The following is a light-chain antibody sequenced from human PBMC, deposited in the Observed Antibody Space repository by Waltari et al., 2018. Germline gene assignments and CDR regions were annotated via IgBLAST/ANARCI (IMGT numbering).Light chain of an antibody. CDR3: QHYHNLPYT. J-gene: IGKJ2*01. V-gene: IGKV1-33*01. Sequence: DIQMTQSPSSLSAAVGDRVTITCQATRDLTTSLSWFQQRPGKAPQLLIYDASTLQPGVPSRFSGSGSGTTFSFTITSLQPEDSATYYCQHYHNLPYTFGRGTKLQIK. CDR1: RDLTTS. CDR2: DAS.